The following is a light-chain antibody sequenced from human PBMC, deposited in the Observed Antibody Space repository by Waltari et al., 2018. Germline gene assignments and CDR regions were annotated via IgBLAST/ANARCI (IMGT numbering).Light chain of an antibody. V-gene: IGKV4-1*01. CDR1: QNVLSRFHNKNY. J-gene: IGKJ2*01. CDR2: WAS. Sequence: DIVMTQSPDSLAVSLGERATINCKSSQNVLSRFHNKNYLAWYQLKPGQSPKLLIYWASTRESGVPDRFSGSGSGTDFTLTISSLQAEDVAVYYCQQYYTAPYTFGQGTKVEIK. CDR3: QQYYTAPYT.